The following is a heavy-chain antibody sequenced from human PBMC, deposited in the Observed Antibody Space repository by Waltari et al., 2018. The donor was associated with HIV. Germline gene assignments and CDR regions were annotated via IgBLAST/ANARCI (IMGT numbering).Heavy chain of an antibody. D-gene: IGHD1-26*01. J-gene: IGHJ4*02. Sequence: QLQLHESGPGLVQPSETLSLTCIVPGFSISSTNYYWGWIRQPPGKGLEWTGNIFYSGTTNYNPSLESRVTISIDTSKSQFSLNLDSVTAADTAIYYCARHKNRGSYFPVDFWGQGTLVAVSS. V-gene: IGHV4-39*07. CDR1: GFSISSTNYY. CDR2: IFYSGTT. CDR3: ARHKNRGSYFPVDF.